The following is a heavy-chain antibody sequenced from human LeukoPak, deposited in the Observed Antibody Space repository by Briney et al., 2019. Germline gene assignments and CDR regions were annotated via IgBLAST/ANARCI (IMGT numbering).Heavy chain of an antibody. CDR2: ISYDGSNK. CDR3: ARKGGVIVIDAFDI. D-gene: IGHD3-16*02. V-gene: IGHV3-30*03. CDR1: GFTFSSYG. Sequence: GGSLRLSCAASGFTFSSYGMHWVRQAPGKGLEWVAVISYDGSNKYYADSVKGRFTISRDNSENTLYLQMNSLRAEDTAVYYCARKGGVIVIDAFDIWGQGTMVTVSS. J-gene: IGHJ3*02.